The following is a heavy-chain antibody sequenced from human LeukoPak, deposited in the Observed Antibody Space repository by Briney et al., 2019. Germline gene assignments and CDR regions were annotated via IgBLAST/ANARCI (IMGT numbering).Heavy chain of an antibody. CDR1: GFTFSSYG. CDR2: ISYDGSNK. V-gene: IGHV3-30*18. J-gene: IGHJ4*02. D-gene: IGHD3-10*01. CDR3: AKDLTYYGSGSYYAGGFDY. Sequence: GGSLRLSCAASGFTFSSYGMHWVRPAPGKGLEWAAVISYDGSNKYYADSVKGRFTISRDNSKNTLYLQMNSLRAEDTAVYYCAKDLTYYGSGSYYAGGFDYWGQGSLVTVSS.